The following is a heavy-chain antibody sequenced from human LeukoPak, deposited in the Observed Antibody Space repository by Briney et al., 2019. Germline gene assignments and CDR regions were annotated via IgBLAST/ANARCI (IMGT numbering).Heavy chain of an antibody. D-gene: IGHD3-22*01. CDR1: GFTFSRSS. CDR2: ITASSSYI. Sequence: PGGSLRLSCAASGFTFSRSSMSWVRQAPGKWLEWVSSITASSSYIYYADSVKGRFTISRDNAEKSVYLQMNSLRDEDTAVYYCAREYYYDDNAGDYWGQGTLVTVSS. V-gene: IGHV3-21*01. CDR3: AREYYYDDNAGDY. J-gene: IGHJ4*02.